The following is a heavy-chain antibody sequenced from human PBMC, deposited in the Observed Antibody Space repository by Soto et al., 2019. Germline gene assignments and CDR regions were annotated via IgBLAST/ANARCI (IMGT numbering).Heavy chain of an antibody. CDR2: INPFDGSR. D-gene: IGHD3-10*01. CDR1: GYIFTSYY. V-gene: IGHV1-46*01. Sequence: ASVKVSCKASGYIFTSYYLHWVRQAPGQGLEWMGWINPFDGSRMFAQSFQGRVTFTRDTSTSTVYMELSGLRSDDTAVYYCARLGPYGSESYSFRYNWFDPWGQGTQVTVSS. CDR3: ARLGPYGSESYSFRYNWFDP. J-gene: IGHJ5*02.